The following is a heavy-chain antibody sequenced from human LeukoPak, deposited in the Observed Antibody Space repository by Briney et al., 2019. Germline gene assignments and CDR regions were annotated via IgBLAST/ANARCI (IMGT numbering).Heavy chain of an antibody. CDR2: IWSDGSKK. Sequence: GGSLRLSCAASGFTFSNYGMHWVRQAPGKGLEWVAIIWSDGSKKYYADSVKGRFTISRDNSKNTLYLQINSLRAEDTAVYYCARHWAGSLDCWGPGTLVTVSS. CDR3: ARHWAGSLDC. J-gene: IGHJ4*02. D-gene: IGHD3-16*01. CDR1: GFTFSNYG. V-gene: IGHV3-33*01.